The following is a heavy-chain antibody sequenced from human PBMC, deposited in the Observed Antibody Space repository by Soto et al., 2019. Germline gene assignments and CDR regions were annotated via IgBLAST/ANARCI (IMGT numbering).Heavy chain of an antibody. CDR1: GYTFTSYA. Sequence: ASVKVSCKAPGYTFTSYAMHWVRQAPGQRLEWMGGINPGDGDTKYAQKFQGRVTMTKDTSTDTAYMELSSLRSEDTAVYYCATSVRGVTSLDYYYYYGMDVWGQGTTDTVSS. D-gene: IGHD3-10*01. J-gene: IGHJ6*02. CDR3: ATSVRGVTSLDYYYYYGMDV. CDR2: INPGDGDT. V-gene: IGHV1-3*01.